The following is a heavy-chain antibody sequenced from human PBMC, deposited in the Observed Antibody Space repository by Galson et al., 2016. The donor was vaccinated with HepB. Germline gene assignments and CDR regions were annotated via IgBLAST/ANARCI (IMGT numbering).Heavy chain of an antibody. CDR3: ARAYQYTLDY. V-gene: IGHV3-23*01. CDR2: ISRSGDST. CDR1: GFTFNSYG. J-gene: IGHJ4*02. D-gene: IGHD1-1*01. Sequence: SLRLSCAASGFTFNSYGMTWVRQAPGKGLEVVSSISRSGDSTDYADSVKGRFTISRDNSKNTLSLQMNSLRAEDTAVYFCARAYQYTLDYWGQGTLVTVSS.